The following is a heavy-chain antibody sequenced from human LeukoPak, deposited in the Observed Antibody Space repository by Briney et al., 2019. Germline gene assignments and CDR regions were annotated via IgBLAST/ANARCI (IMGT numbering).Heavy chain of an antibody. D-gene: IGHD6-13*01. Sequence: SETLSLTCTVSNRSMTTYYWSWIRQPPGKGLEYIGYIYYRGSTYYNPSLKSRVTISLDTSKSQFSLKLTSVTAADTAVYYCARVSSSWDLRDWGQGTLVTVSS. CDR1: NRSMTTYY. CDR2: IYYRGST. J-gene: IGHJ4*02. CDR3: ARVSSSWDLRD. V-gene: IGHV4-59*01.